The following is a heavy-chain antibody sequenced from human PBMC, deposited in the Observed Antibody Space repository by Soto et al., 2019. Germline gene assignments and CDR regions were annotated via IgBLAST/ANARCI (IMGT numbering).Heavy chain of an antibody. D-gene: IGHD3-10*01. CDR1: GGSISSGGYY. V-gene: IGHV4-31*03. Sequence: QVQLQESGPGLVKPSQTLSLTCTVSGGSISSGGYYWSWIRQHPGKGLEWIGYIYYSGSTYYNPSIKSRVTISVDTSKNQFSLTLSSVTAADTAVYYCARGVTMVRGVIHTPYFDYWGQGTLVTVSS. J-gene: IGHJ4*02. CDR2: IYYSGST. CDR3: ARGVTMVRGVIHTPYFDY.